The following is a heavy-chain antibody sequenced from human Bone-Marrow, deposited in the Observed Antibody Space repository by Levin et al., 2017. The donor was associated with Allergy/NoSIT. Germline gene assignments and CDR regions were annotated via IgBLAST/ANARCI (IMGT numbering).Heavy chain of an antibody. J-gene: IGHJ4*02. D-gene: IGHD2-15*01. CDR1: GYSISSGFY. CDR3: ARASGGGSWSD. V-gene: IGHV4-38-2*01. Sequence: SETLSLTCAVSGYSISSGFYWGWIRQPPGKGLEWIESIYYSGSTYYSPSLKSRVTISMDTSKNQFSLKLSSATAADTAVYYCARASGGGSWSDWGQGTLVTGSS. CDR2: IYYSGST.